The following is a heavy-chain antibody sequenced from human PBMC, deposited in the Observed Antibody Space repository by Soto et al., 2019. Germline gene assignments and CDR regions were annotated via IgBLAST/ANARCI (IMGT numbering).Heavy chain of an antibody. D-gene: IGHD4-17*01. CDR1: GGSIISYY. V-gene: IGHV4-59*01. CDR2: IYYSGST. J-gene: IGHJ6*02. Sequence: SETLSLTCTVSGGSIISYYWSWIRQPPWKGLEWIGYIYYSGSTNYNPSLKSRVTISVDTSKNQFSLKLSSVTAADTAVYYCASAGTYGDYTWGYYYGMDVWGQGTTVTVSS. CDR3: ASAGTYGDYTWGYYYGMDV.